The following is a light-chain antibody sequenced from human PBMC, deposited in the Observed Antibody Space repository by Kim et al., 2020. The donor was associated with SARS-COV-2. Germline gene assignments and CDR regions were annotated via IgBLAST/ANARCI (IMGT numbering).Light chain of an antibody. Sequence: PASVGDTLTITCRASQSVHNWLAWYQQKPGQVPKLLIEKASDLQSGVPARFSCSGSGTEFTLTITTLQPSDFATYYCQQYHTHSTFGQGTKVDIK. J-gene: IGKJ1*01. CDR2: KAS. V-gene: IGKV1-5*03. CDR3: QQYHTHST. CDR1: QSVHNW.